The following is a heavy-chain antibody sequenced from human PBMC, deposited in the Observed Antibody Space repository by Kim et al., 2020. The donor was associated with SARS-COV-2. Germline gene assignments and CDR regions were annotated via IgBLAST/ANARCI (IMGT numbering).Heavy chain of an antibody. J-gene: IGHJ4*02. CDR3: ARREPFYGSSGFDY. D-gene: IGHD6-6*01. Sequence: ASVKVSCKASGYTFTGYYMHWVRQAPGQGLEWMGWINPNSGGTNYAQKFQGRVTMTRDTSISTAYMELSRLRSDDTAVYYCARREPFYGSSGFDYWGQGTLVTVSS. CDR2: INPNSGGT. CDR1: GYTFTGYY. V-gene: IGHV1-2*02.